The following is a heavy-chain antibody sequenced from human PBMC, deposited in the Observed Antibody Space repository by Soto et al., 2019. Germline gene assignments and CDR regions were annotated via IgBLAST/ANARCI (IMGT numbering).Heavy chain of an antibody. V-gene: IGHV1-18*01. CDR2: ISAYNGNT. CDR3: ARINDFWSGSLDI. Sequence: ASVKVSCKASGYTFTSYGISWVRQAPGQGLEWMGWISAYNGNTNYAQKLQGRVTMTTDTSTSTAHMELRSLRSDDTAVYYCARINDFWSGSLDIWGQGTMVTVSS. CDR1: GYTFTSYG. D-gene: IGHD3-3*01. J-gene: IGHJ3*02.